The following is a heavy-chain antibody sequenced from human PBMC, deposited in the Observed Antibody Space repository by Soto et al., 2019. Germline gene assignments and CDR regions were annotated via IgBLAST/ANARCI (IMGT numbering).Heavy chain of an antibody. CDR2: ISGSGGST. CDR3: AKDPRQTYCSGGSCNQGGFDY. Sequence: GGSLRLSCAASGFTFSSYAMSWVRQAPGKGLEWVSAISGSGGSTYYADSVKGRFTISRDNSKNTLYLQMNSLRAEDTAVYYCAKDPRQTYCSGGSCNQGGFDYWGQGTLVTVSS. V-gene: IGHV3-23*01. J-gene: IGHJ4*02. D-gene: IGHD2-15*01. CDR1: GFTFSSYA.